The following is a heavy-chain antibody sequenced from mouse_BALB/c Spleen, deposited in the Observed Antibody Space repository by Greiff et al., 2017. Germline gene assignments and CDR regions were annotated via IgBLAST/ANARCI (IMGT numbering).Heavy chain of an antibody. Sequence: QVQLKESAAELARPGASVKMSCKASGYTFTSYTMHWVKQRPGQGLEWIGYINPSSGYTEYNQKFKDKTTLTADKSSSTAYMQLSSLTSEDSAVYYCARMVTTTLYAMDYWGQGTSVTVSS. V-gene: IGHV1-4*02. D-gene: IGHD2-3*01. J-gene: IGHJ4*01. CDR2: INPSSGYT. CDR3: ARMVTTTLYAMDY. CDR1: GYTFTSYT.